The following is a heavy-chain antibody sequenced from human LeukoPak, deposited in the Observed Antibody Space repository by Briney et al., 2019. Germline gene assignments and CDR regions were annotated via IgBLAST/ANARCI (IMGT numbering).Heavy chain of an antibody. D-gene: IGHD1-14*01. CDR3: ARDNPIQYGMDV. CDR2: IYTSGST. J-gene: IGHJ6*02. V-gene: IGHV4-61*02. CDR1: GVSISSGSYY. Sequence: PSQTLSLTCTVSGVSISSGSYYWRWLRQPAGKGLEWIGRIYTSGSTNYNPSLKSRVTISVDTSKNQFSLKLSSVTAADTAVYYCARDNPIQYGMDVWGQGTTVTVSS.